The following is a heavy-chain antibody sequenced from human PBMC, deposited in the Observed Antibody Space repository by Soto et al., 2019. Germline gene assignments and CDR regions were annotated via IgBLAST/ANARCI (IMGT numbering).Heavy chain of an antibody. J-gene: IGHJ4*02. Sequence: SETLSLTCTVSVGSITGYYWSWIRQSPGKGLEWIGCSYYTGATNYNPSLKSRVTISVGTSKNQVSLTLSSETAADTAVYYCARDRTPRSGFDYWGQGTQVTVSS. CDR1: VGSITGYY. CDR3: ARDRTPRSGFDY. V-gene: IGHV4-59*01. D-gene: IGHD1-26*01. CDR2: SYYTGAT.